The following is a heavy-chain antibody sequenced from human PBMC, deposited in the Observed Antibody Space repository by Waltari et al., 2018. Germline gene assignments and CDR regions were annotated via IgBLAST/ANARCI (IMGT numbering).Heavy chain of an antibody. CDR1: GGSISSHY. V-gene: IGHV4-59*11. CDR2: IYYSGST. CDR3: ARATNRNLYYYYYGIDV. D-gene: IGHD4-4*01. J-gene: IGHJ6*02. Sequence: QVQLQESGPGLVKPSETLSLTCTVSGGSISSHYWSWIRQPPGKGLEWIGYIYYSGSTNYNPSLKSRVTISVDTSKNQFSLKLSSVTAADTAVYYCARATNRNLYYYYYGIDVWGQGTTVTVSS.